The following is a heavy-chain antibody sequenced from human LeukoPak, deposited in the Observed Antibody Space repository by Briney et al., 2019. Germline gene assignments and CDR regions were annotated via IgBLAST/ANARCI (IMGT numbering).Heavy chain of an antibody. V-gene: IGHV3-53*01. CDR3: ARLPGASYFNY. CDR1: GFTVSSNY. Sequence: GGSLRLSCAASGFTVSSNYMNWVRQAPGKGLEWVSIIYSGGNTYYADSVKGRFTISRDNSKNTLYLQMNSLRAEDTAVYYCARLPGASYFNYWGEGTLVTVSS. CDR2: IYSGGNT. J-gene: IGHJ4*02. D-gene: IGHD3-10*01.